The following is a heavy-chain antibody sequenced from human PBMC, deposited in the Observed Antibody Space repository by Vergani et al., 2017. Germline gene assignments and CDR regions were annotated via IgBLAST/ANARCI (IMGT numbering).Heavy chain of an antibody. Sequence: EVQLVESGGGLVQPGGSLRLSCAASGFTFSDHYMDWVRQAPGKGLEWVGRTSNKANSYTTEYAASVKGRFTISRDDSKNSLYLQMNSLKTEDTAVYXCARDSRILSGNGDYYYYYMDVWGKGTTVTVSS. V-gene: IGHV3-72*01. D-gene: IGHD1-26*01. CDR1: GFTFSDHY. CDR2: TSNKANSYTT. CDR3: ARDSRILSGNGDYYYYYMDV. J-gene: IGHJ6*03.